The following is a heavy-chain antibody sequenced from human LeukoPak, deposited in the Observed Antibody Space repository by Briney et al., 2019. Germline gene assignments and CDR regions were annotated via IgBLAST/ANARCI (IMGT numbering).Heavy chain of an antibody. CDR3: ASLAHFDGSTYYPDF. CDR1: GYTFTSYY. V-gene: IGHV1-46*01. D-gene: IGHD3-22*01. CDR2: INPSGGST. J-gene: IGHJ4*02. Sequence: ASVKVSCKASGYTFTSYYMHWVRQAPGQGLEWMGIINPSGGSTSYAQKFQGRVTMTRDMSTSTVYMELSSLRSEDTAVYYCASLAHFDGSTYYPDFWGQGTLVTVSS.